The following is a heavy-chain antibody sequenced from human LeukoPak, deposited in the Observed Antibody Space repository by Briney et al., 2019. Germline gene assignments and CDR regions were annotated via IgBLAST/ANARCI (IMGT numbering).Heavy chain of an antibody. CDR3: ARLRGNYPDY. V-gene: IGHV3-72*01. J-gene: IGHJ4*02. D-gene: IGHD1-7*01. Sequence: GGSLRLSCAASGFTPSDHYMDWVRQAPGKGLEWVGRSRNKANSYTTEYAASVKGRFTISRDDSKNSLYLQMNSLKTEDTAVYYCARLRGNYPDYWRQGTLVTVSS. CDR2: SRNKANSYTT. CDR1: GFTPSDHY.